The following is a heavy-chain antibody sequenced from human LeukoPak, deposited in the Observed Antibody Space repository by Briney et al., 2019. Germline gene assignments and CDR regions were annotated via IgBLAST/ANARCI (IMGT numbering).Heavy chain of an antibody. CDR2: MNPKSGNT. D-gene: IGHD5-24*01. J-gene: IGHJ4*02. V-gene: IGHV1-8*01. CDR3: ARDRVGVGGNGYEN. CDR1: GYPFSNYD. Sequence: GASVKVSCKASGYPFSNYDINWLRQATGKGREWMGWMNPKSGNTGYVQKFQGRVIMTRDTSISTAYMELSSLTSEDTAVYFCARDRVGVGGNGYENWGQGTLVTVSS.